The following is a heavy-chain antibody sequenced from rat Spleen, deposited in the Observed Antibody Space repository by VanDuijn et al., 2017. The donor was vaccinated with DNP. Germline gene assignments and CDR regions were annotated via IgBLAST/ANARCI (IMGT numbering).Heavy chain of an antibody. CDR1: GFTFNNHD. CDR2: INTGGDST. V-gene: IGHV5-25*01. J-gene: IGHJ4*01. CDR3: ARHDHYGNYHFYAMDA. D-gene: IGHD1-12*03. Sequence: EVQLVESGGGLVQPGRSLKLSCAASGFTFNNHDMAWVRQAPTKGLEWVASINTGGDSTYYRDSLKGRFTVSRDDAKSTLYLQMDSLRSEDTATYFCARHDHYGNYHFYAMDAWGQGTSVTVSS.